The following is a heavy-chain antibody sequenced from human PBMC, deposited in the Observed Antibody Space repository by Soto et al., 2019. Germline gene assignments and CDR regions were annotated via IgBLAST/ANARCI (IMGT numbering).Heavy chain of an antibody. D-gene: IGHD4-17*01. Sequence: QVQLRQSGAEVKEPGASLKVSCRASGYTFTSYCISWVRQAPGRGLEWMAWINPENGNTNYAQKFQGRVTMTTDTSTSTAYMELRSLRSDDTAMYYCARDQSSTLGDSDSWGQGTLVAVSS. CDR1: GYTFTSYC. CDR2: INPENGNT. CDR3: ARDQSSTLGDSDS. V-gene: IGHV1-18*01. J-gene: IGHJ5*01.